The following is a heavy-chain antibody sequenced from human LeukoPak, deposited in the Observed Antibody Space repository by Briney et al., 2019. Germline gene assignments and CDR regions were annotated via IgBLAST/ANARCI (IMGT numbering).Heavy chain of an antibody. D-gene: IGHD6-19*01. CDR3: AKGDRPYSSGWYNQFDY. CDR2: ISGSGGST. V-gene: IGHV3-23*01. Sequence: GGSLRLSCAASGFTFSSYAMSWVRQAPGKGLEWVSAISGSGGSTYYADSVKGRFTISRDNSKSTLYLQMNSLRAEDTAVYYCAKGDRPYSSGWYNQFDYWGQGTLVTVSS. J-gene: IGHJ4*02. CDR1: GFTFSSYA.